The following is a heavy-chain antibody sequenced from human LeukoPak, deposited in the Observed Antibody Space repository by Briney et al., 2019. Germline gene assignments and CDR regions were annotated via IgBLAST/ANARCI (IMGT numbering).Heavy chain of an antibody. CDR1: GYSINNGYY. Sequence: SETLSLTCTVSGYSINNGYYWGWIRQPPGKGLEWIGSIYHSGSTYYKPSLKSRVTISVDTSKNQFFLKLSSVTAADTAVYYCATAMGFLDYWGQGTLVTVSS. J-gene: IGHJ4*02. D-gene: IGHD3-10*01. CDR2: IYHSGST. V-gene: IGHV4-38-2*02. CDR3: ATAMGFLDY.